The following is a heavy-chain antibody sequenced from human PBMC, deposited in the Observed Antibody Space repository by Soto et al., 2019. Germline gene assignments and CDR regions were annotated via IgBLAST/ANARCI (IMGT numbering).Heavy chain of an antibody. CDR2: ISGSGGST. Sequence: GGSLRLSCAASGFTFSSYAMSWVRQAPGKGLEWVSAISGSGGSTYYADSVKGRFTISRENSKNTVYLQMSSLTAEDTAIYYSALKGPPRDAFDTWGQGTLVTVSS. CDR3: ALKGPPRDAFDT. CDR1: GFTFSSYA. V-gene: IGHV3-23*01. J-gene: IGHJ3*02.